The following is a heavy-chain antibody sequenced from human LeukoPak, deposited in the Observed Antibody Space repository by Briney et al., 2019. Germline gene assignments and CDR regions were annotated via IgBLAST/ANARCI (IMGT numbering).Heavy chain of an antibody. D-gene: IGHD6-6*01. J-gene: IGHJ4*02. Sequence: MTGGSLRLSCAASGFTFSNAWMSWVRQAPGKGLEWVGRIKSKTDGGTTDYAAPVKGRFTISRDDSKNTLYLQMNSLRAEDTAVYYCANIAARDPRNYWGQGTLVTVSS. CDR2: IKSKTDGGTT. V-gene: IGHV3-15*01. CDR1: GFTFSNAW. CDR3: ANIAARDPRNY.